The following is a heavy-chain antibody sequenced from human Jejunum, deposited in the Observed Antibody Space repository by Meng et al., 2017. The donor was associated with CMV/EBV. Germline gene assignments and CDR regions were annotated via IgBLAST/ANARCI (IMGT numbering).Heavy chain of an antibody. CDR2: INTHTGNP. J-gene: IGHJ2*01. V-gene: IGHV7-4-1*02. D-gene: IGHD3-22*01. CDR1: GYTFINYA. Sequence: QVQLVQSGSELKKPXXXXKXXXKAXGYTFINYAINWVRQAPGQGLEWMGWINTHTGNPTYGQGFTGRFVLSSDTSVSTENLQISSLKAEDTAVYYCARGGPYPDSSGFHWYFDLWGRGTLVTVSS. CDR3: ARGGPYPDSSGFHWYFDL.